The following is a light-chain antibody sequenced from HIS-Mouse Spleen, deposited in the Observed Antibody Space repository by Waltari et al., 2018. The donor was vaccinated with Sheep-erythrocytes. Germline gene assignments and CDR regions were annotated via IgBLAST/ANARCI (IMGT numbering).Light chain of an antibody. CDR2: DVS. J-gene: IGLJ1*01. CDR3: CSYAGSYNHV. V-gene: IGLV2-11*01. Sequence: QSSLTQPPPVSGSPGQAVPIPCTGTSRSVGGSNHVSWYQQHPGKAPKLMIYDVSKRPSGVPDRFSGSKSGNTASLTISGLQAEDEADYYCCSYAGSYNHVFATGTKVTVL. CDR1: SRSVGGSNH.